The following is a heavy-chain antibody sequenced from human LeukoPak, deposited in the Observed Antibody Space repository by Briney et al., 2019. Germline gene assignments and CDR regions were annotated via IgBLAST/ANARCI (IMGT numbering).Heavy chain of an antibody. CDR1: GFSFSSYE. J-gene: IGHJ4*02. V-gene: IGHV3-48*03. Sequence: GGSLRLSCAASGFSFSSYEMNWVRPAPGKGLEWVSYISSSSSDIYYADSVKGRVFISRDNAKNSLYLQKSSLRAEDTAVYYCARDSLSIAAEIDYWGQGTLVTVSS. CDR3: ARDSLSIAAEIDY. CDR2: ISSSSSDI. D-gene: IGHD6-13*01.